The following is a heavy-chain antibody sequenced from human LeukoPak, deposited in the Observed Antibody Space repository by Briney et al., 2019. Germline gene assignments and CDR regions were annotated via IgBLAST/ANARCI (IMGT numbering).Heavy chain of an antibody. V-gene: IGHV3-49*03. J-gene: IGHJ5*02. CDR1: GFTFGDYA. CDR3: ARERAVAGTFRWFDP. Sequence: GGSLRLSCTASGFTFGDYAMSWFRQAPGKGLEWVGFIRSKAYGGTTEYAASVKGRFTISRDDSKSIAYLQMNSLRAEDTAVYYCARERAVAGTFRWFDPWGQGTLVTDSS. D-gene: IGHD6-19*01. CDR2: IRSKAYGGTT.